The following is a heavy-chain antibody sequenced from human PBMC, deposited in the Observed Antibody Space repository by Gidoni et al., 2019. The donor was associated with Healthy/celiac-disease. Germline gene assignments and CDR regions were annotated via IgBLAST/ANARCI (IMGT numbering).Heavy chain of an antibody. J-gene: IGHJ6*02. Sequence: QVQLQESGPGLVKPSETLSLTCTVSGGSISSYDWSWIRQPPGKGLEWIGYIYYSGSPNYNPSLKSRVTISVDTSKNQFSLKLSSVTAADTAVYYCARRVSYDFWSGPPYGMDVWGQGTTVTVSS. CDR3: ARRVSYDFWSGPPYGMDV. CDR1: GGSISSYD. CDR2: IYYSGSP. V-gene: IGHV4-59*01. D-gene: IGHD3-3*01.